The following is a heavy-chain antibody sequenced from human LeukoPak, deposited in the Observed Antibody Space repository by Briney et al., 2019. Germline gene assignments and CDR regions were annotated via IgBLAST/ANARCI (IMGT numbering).Heavy chain of an antibody. Sequence: ASVKVSCKDSGYTLTELSMHWVRQAPGTGLERMGGFDPEDGETIYAQKFQGRVTMTEDTSTDTAYMDLSSLRSEDTAVYYCATGLAGSSKDYWGQGTLVTVSS. CDR3: ATGLAGSSKDY. D-gene: IGHD6-13*01. CDR2: FDPEDGET. V-gene: IGHV1-24*01. CDR1: GYTLTELS. J-gene: IGHJ4*02.